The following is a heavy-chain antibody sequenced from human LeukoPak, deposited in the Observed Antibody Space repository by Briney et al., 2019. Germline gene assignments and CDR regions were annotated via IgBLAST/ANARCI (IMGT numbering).Heavy chain of an antibody. CDR2: ISHTGST. V-gene: IGHV4-34*01. CDR3: ASYHPHETACSSTSCYPNNWFAP. J-gene: IGHJ5*02. Sequence: SETLTLTCAVYGGSFSGYYWSWIRQPPGKGLEWIGEISHTGSTNYNPSLKSRVTISVDTSKNQFSLKLSSVTAADTAVYYCASYHPHETACSSTSCYPNNWFAPWGQGTLVTVSS. CDR1: GGSFSGYY. D-gene: IGHD2-2*01.